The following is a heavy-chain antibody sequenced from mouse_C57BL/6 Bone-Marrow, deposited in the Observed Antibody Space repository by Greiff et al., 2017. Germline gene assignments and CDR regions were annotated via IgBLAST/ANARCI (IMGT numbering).Heavy chain of an antibody. J-gene: IGHJ3*01. CDR2: IDPANGNT. V-gene: IGHV14-3*01. CDR1: GFNIKNTY. CDR3: ACSPCFAY. Sequence: VQLKQSVAELVRPGASVKLSCTASGFNIKNTYMHWVKQRPEQGLEWIGRIDPANGNTKYAPNFQGKATITADKSANTAYLQLSSLTSEDTAIYYGACSPCFAYWGQGTLVTVSA. D-gene: IGHD1-1*01.